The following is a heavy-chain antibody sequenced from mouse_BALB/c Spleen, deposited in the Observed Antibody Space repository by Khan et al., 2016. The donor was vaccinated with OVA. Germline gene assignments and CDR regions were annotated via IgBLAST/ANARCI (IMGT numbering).Heavy chain of an antibody. D-gene: IGHD4-1*01. CDR1: GYSITRDYA. CDR2: ISNSGSA. J-gene: IGHJ4*01. Sequence: EVQLQESGPGLVKPSQSLSLTCTVTGYSITRDYAWNWIRQFPGNKLEWMGYISNSGSASYNPSLNSRISITRDTSQNQFFLQLNSVTHEDTATYYCASELGRYYAMDYWGQGTSVTVSS. CDR3: ASELGRYYAMDY. V-gene: IGHV3-2*02.